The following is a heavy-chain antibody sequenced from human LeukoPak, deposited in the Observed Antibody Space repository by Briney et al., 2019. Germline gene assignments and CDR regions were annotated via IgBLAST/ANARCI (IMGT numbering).Heavy chain of an antibody. CDR2: MNPNRGNT. Sequence: AXVKVSCKASGYTFTRYDINWVREAPGQGLEWMGWMNPNRGNTDYAQKFQGRVTMTRNTSISTAYMELSSLRSEDTAVYYCARGEDAQHWGQGTLVTVSS. V-gene: IGHV1-8*01. D-gene: IGHD2-15*01. CDR1: GYTFTRYD. CDR3: ARGEDAQH. J-gene: IGHJ1*01.